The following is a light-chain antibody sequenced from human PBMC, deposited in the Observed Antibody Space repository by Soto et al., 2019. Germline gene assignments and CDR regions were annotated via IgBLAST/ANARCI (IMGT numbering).Light chain of an antibody. V-gene: IGKV1-33*01. J-gene: IGKJ2*01. CDR3: QQYDNLPYT. CDR1: QNISNY. CDR2: DAS. Sequence: DIQMTQSPSSLSASVGDRVTITCQASQNISNYLNWYQQKPGKAPKLLIYDASNLETGVPSRFSGSGSATDFTFTISSLQPEDIATYYCQQYDNLPYTFGQGTKLEIK.